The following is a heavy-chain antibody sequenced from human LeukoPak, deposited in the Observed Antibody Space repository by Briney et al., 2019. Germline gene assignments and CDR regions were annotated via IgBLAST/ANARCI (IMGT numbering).Heavy chain of an antibody. CDR1: GFTFSGSA. CDR3: TRPLYYYDSSGSQSGY. D-gene: IGHD3-22*01. V-gene: IGHV3-73*01. CDR2: IRSKANSYAT. Sequence: GGSLRLSCAASGFTFSGSAMHWVRQASGKGLEWVGRIRSKANSYATAYAASVKGRCTISRDDSKNTVYLQMNSLKTEDTAVYYCTRPLYYYDSSGSQSGYWGQGTLVTVSS. J-gene: IGHJ4*02.